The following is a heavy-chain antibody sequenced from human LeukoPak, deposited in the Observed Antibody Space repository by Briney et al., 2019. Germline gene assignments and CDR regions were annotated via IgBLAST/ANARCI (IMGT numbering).Heavy chain of an antibody. CDR2: IRSKAYGGTT. J-gene: IGHJ4*02. CDR1: GFTFDDYA. CDR3: TRHYKWELGQAFDY. V-gene: IGHV3-49*03. Sequence: PGGSLRLSCTASGFTFDDYAMSWFRQAPGKGLEWVGFIRSKAYGGTTEYAASVKGRFTISRDDSKSIAYLQMNSLKTEDTAVYYCTRHYKWELGQAFDYWGQGTLVTVSS. D-gene: IGHD1-26*01.